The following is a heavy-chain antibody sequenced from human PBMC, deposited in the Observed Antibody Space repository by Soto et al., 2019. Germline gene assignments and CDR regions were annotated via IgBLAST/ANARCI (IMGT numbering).Heavy chain of an antibody. D-gene: IGHD6-13*01. CDR3: ARGSSSTRAYYYYGMDV. CDR2: IYYSGST. Sequence: LSLTCTVSGGSISSYYWSWIRQPPGKGLEWIGYIYYSGSTNYNPSLKSRVTISVDTSKNQFSLKLSSVTAADTAVYYCARGSSSTRAYYYYGMDVWGQGTTVTVSS. J-gene: IGHJ6*02. V-gene: IGHV4-59*01. CDR1: GGSISSYY.